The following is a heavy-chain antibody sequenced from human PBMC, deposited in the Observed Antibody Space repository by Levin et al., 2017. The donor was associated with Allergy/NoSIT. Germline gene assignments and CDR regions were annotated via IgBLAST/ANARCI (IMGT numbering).Heavy chain of an antibody. V-gene: IGHV3-48*01. CDR2: ISSSSSTI. J-gene: IGHJ4*02. CDR3: ARGLSRQLVQVLVYFDY. CDR1: GFTFSSYS. D-gene: IGHD6-13*01. Sequence: GGSLRLSCAASGFTFSSYSMNWVRQAPGKGLEWVSYISSSSSTIYYADSVKGRFTISRDNAKNSLYLQMNSLRAEDTAVYYCARGLSRQLVQVLVYFDYWGQGTLVTVSS.